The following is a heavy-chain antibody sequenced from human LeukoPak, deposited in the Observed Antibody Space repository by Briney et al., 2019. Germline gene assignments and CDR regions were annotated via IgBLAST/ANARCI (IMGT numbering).Heavy chain of an antibody. CDR2: INPNSGGT. J-gene: IGHJ4*02. CDR1: GYTFTGYY. Sequence: GASVKVSCKASGYTFTGYYMHWVREAAGQGLEWMGWINPNSGGTNYAQKFQGRVTMTRDTSISTAYMELSRLRSDDTAVYYCASQNDVVVVAATGSFDYWGQGTLVTVSS. CDR3: ASQNDVVVVAATGSFDY. V-gene: IGHV1-2*02. D-gene: IGHD2-15*01.